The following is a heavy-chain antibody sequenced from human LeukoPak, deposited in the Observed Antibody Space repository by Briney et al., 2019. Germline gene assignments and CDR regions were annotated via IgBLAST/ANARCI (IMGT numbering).Heavy chain of an antibody. V-gene: IGHV4-39*01. D-gene: IGHD2-15*01. CDR1: GGSIKNTNYH. J-gene: IGHJ4*02. Sequence: PSETLSLTCSVSGGSIKNTNYHWGWIRQPPGKGPEWIGSIYYSGSTNYNPSLKSRVTISVDTSKNQFSLKLSSVTAADTAVYYCARHVCSGGSCYLDYWGQGTLVTVSS. CDR2: IYYSGST. CDR3: ARHVCSGGSCYLDY.